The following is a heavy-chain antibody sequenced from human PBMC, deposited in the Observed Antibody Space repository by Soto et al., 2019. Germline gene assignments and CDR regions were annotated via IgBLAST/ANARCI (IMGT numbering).Heavy chain of an antibody. CDR2: INPNSGGT. Sequence: ASVKGSCKASGYTFTGYDMHWVRQAPGQGLEWMGWINPNSGGTNYAQKFQGWVTMTRDTSISTAYMELSRLRSDDTAVYYCAGVGGVDDYGMDVWGQGTTVTVSS. J-gene: IGHJ6*02. CDR1: GYTFTGYD. CDR3: AGVGGVDDYGMDV. V-gene: IGHV1-2*04. D-gene: IGHD3-10*01.